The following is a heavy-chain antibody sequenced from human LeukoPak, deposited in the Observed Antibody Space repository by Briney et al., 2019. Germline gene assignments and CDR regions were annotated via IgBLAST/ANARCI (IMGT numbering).Heavy chain of an antibody. CDR2: IYYSGSS. V-gene: IGHV4-59*08. D-gene: IGHD7-27*01. CDR3: ARLGKEHWFHP. J-gene: IGHJ5*02. CDR1: GGSIRSYY. Sequence: SETLSLTCTVSGGSIRSYYWSWIRQPPGKGMEWIGYIYYSGSSNYNPSLKSRVTISVDTSKNQFSLKLSSVTAADTAVYYCARLGKEHWFHPWGQGTLVTVSS.